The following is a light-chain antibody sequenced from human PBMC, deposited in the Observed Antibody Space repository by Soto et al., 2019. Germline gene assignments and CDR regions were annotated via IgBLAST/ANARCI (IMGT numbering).Light chain of an antibody. CDR3: TSYSDGASLLV. Sequence: QSALTQPASVSGSPGQSITISCTGTSSDVGGFDYVSWFQHYPGKAPKLIIFDVTNRPSGISHRFSGSKSGNTASLTISGLLTEDEADYYCTSYSDGASLLVFGGGTKATVL. CDR1: SSDVGGFDY. J-gene: IGLJ3*02. CDR2: DVT. V-gene: IGLV2-14*03.